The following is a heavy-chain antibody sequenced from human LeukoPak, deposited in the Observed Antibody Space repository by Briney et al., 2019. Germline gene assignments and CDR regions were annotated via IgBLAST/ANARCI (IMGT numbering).Heavy chain of an antibody. J-gene: IGHJ4*02. V-gene: IGHV3-74*01. CDR1: GFTFSSYW. Sequence: GGSLRLSCAASGFTFSSYWMHWVRQAPGKGLVWVSRINSDGSTTSYADSVKGRFTISRDNAKNTLYLQMNSLKTEDTAVYYCNPWELYSWGQGTLVTVSS. D-gene: IGHD1-26*01. CDR2: INSDGSTT. CDR3: NPWELYS.